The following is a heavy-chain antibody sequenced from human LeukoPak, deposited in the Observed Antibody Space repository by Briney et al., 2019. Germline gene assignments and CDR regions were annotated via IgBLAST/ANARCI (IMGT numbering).Heavy chain of an antibody. D-gene: IGHD6-6*01. J-gene: IGHJ4*02. V-gene: IGHV3-23*01. CDR3: AKMSSSWSTYLFGY. Sequence: PGGSLRLSCAASGFTFSSYAMSWVREVPGRGLEWVSGVSHNGGSTNYADFVKGRFTISRDNSKNTLYLQMNTLRPEDTAVYYCAKMSSSWSTYLFGYWGRGTLVTVSS. CDR2: VSHNGGST. CDR1: GFTFSSYA.